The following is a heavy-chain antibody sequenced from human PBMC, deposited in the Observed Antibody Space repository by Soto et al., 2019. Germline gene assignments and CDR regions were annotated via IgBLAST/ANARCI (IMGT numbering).Heavy chain of an antibody. CDR1: GGTFSDYV. D-gene: IGHD3-16*01. V-gene: IGHV1-69*06. CDR2: CIPRIGSS. CDR3: ARGERAVANRIGLDV. J-gene: IGHJ6*02. Sequence: QVQLLQSGAEVKEPGSSVKVSCRASGGTFSDYVINWVRQAPGQGLEWMGGCIPRIGSSNYAQKFQDRDTITADRSTNTAYMEIPSLTSEDSGIYYCARGERAVANRIGLDVWGQGTTVIVSS.